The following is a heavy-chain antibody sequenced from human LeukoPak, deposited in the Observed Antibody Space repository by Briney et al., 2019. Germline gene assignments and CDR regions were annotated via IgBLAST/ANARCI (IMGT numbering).Heavy chain of an antibody. CDR2: IHHSGGI. D-gene: IGHD6-13*01. CDR1: GDSISSDIW. J-gene: IGHJ5*02. Sequence: SETLSLTCAVSGDSISSDIWWNWVRQPPGKGLEWIGEIHHSGGINYNPSLKSRVTISVDTSKNQFSLKLSSVTAADTAVYYCARDLGSSWYPHWFDPWGQGTLVTVSS. CDR3: ARDLGSSWYPHWFDP. V-gene: IGHV4-4*02.